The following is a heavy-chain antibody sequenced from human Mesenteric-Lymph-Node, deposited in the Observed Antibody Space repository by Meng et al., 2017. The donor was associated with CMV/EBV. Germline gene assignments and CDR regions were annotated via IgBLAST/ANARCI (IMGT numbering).Heavy chain of an antibody. Sequence: GGSLRLSCAASGLIFSSYEMSWVRQAPGKGLEWVSYIGSGDNTIYYADSVKGRFTISRDNAKNSLYLQMNSLRAEDTAVYYCARCVGAISSNYYYGMDVWDQGTTVTVSS. D-gene: IGHD1-26*01. J-gene: IGHJ6*02. CDR1: GLIFSSYE. V-gene: IGHV3-48*03. CDR2: IGSGDNTI. CDR3: ARCVGAISSNYYYGMDV.